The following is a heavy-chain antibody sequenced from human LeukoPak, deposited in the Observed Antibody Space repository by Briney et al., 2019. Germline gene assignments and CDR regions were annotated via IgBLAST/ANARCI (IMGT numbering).Heavy chain of an antibody. Sequence: GGSLRLSCAASGFTFDDYAMHWVRQAPGKGLEWVSGISWNSGSIGYADSVKGRFTISRDNAKNSLYLQMNSLRAEDTALYYCAKDTMGDFWSGFDYWGQGTLVTVSS. CDR2: ISWNSGSI. J-gene: IGHJ4*02. CDR3: AKDTMGDFWSGFDY. D-gene: IGHD3-3*01. CDR1: GFTFDDYA. V-gene: IGHV3-9*01.